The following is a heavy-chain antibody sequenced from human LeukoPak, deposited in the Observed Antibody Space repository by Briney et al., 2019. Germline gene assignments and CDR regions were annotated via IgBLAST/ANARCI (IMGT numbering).Heavy chain of an antibody. Sequence: GGSLRLSCAASGFTFSSYSMNWVRQAPGKGLEWVSYISSSGGTIYYADSVKGRFTISRDNAKNSLYLQMNSLRAEDTAVYYCAKLPYNWGQGTLVTVSS. J-gene: IGHJ4*02. D-gene: IGHD1-1*01. CDR3: AKLPYN. CDR2: ISSSGGTI. V-gene: IGHV3-48*04. CDR1: GFTFSSYS.